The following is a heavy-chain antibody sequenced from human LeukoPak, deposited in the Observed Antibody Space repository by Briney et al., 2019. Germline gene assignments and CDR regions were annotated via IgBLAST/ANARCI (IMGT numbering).Heavy chain of an antibody. CDR2: ISGTAENT. D-gene: IGHD3-10*01. Sequence: HPGGSLRLSCAASGFIFSSYPMSWVRQAPGKGLEWVSAISGTAENTYYADSVKGRFSISRDNSRNTVQLQMNSLRPEDTAVYYCANQRGGFWGQGTLVTVSS. V-gene: IGHV3-23*01. J-gene: IGHJ4*02. CDR3: ANQRGGF. CDR1: GFIFSSYP.